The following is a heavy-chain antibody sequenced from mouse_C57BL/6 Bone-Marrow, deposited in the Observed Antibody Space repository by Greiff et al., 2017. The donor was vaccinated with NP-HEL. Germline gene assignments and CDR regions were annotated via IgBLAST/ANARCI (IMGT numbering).Heavy chain of an antibody. J-gene: IGHJ2*01. CDR1: GYTFTSYW. V-gene: IGHV1-59*01. D-gene: IGHD1-1*01. CDR3: AIGISRITTVVADY. Sequence: QVQLQQPGAELVRPGTSVKLSCKASGYTFTSYWMHWVKQRPGQGLEWIGVIDPSDSYTNYNQKFKGKATLTVDTSSSPAYMQLSSLTSEDSADYYCAIGISRITTVVADYWGQGTTLTVSS. CDR2: IDPSDSYT.